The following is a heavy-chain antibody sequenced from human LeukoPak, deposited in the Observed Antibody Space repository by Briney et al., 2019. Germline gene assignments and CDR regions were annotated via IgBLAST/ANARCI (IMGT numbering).Heavy chain of an antibody. CDR1: GFTFSYYG. CDR2: IWSDGSNA. J-gene: IGHJ6*03. CDR3: AKESVATRYYYYYCMDV. D-gene: IGHD5-12*01. V-gene: IGHV3-33*06. Sequence: GGSLRLSCAASGFTFSYYGMHWVRQAPGKGLEWVGLIWSDGSNADYADSVKGRFTISRDNSKKTLYLQMNSLRDEDTAVYYCAKESVATRYYYYYCMDVWGKGTTVTVSS.